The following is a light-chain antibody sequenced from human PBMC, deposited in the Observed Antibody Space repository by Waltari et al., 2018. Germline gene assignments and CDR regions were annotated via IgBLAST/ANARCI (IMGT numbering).Light chain of an antibody. V-gene: IGLV7-46*01. CDR2: DTR. Sequence: QAVVTQEPSLTVSPEGTVTLTCGSSSGAVTSGHYPYWFQQKPGQAPRTLIYDTRNKHSWTPARFSGSLFGGKAALTLSGAQPEDEANYYCLLSYSGARVFGGGTKLTVL. CDR3: LLSYSGARV. J-gene: IGLJ3*02. CDR1: SGAVTSGHY.